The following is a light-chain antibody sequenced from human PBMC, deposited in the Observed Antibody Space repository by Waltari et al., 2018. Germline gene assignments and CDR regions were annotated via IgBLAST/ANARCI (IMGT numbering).Light chain of an antibody. Sequence: QSALTQPASVSGSPGQSITISCPGTSSDVGGYNYVSWYQQHPGKAPKLMIYEVSKRPAGVSTRFSCSKSGNTASLTISGLQAEDEADYYCSSYTSSSTRVFGGGTKLTVL. CDR1: SSDVGGYNY. CDR3: SSYTSSSTRV. V-gene: IGLV2-14*01. CDR2: EVS. J-gene: IGLJ2*01.